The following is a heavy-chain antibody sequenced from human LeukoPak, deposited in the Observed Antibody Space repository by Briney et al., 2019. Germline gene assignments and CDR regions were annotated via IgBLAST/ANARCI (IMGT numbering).Heavy chain of an antibody. D-gene: IGHD6-13*01. J-gene: IGHJ4*02. CDR1: GGSISSYY. Sequence: SETLSLTCTVSGGSISSYYWSWIRQPPGKGLEWIGYIYYSGSTNYNPSLKSRVTISVDTSKNQFSLKLSSVTAADTAVYYCARSKMAAAGLDYWGQGTLVTVSS. CDR3: ARSKMAAAGLDY. V-gene: IGHV4-59*08. CDR2: IYYSGST.